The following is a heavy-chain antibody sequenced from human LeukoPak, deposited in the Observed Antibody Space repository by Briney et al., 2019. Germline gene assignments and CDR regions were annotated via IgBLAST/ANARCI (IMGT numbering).Heavy chain of an antibody. Sequence: GGSLRLSCAASGFTFSSYGMHWVRQAPGKGLEWVAVIWYDGSNKYYADSVKGRSTISRDNSKNTLYLQMNSLRAEDTAVYYCAKSLGDGGDFDYRGQGTLVTVSS. CDR2: IWYDGSNK. CDR1: GFTFSSYG. V-gene: IGHV3-33*06. D-gene: IGHD4-23*01. CDR3: AKSLGDGGDFDY. J-gene: IGHJ4*02.